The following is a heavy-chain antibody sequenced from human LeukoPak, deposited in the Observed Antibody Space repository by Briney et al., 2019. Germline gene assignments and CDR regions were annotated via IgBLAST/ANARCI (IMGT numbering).Heavy chain of an antibody. V-gene: IGHV4-59*01. J-gene: IGHJ4*02. Sequence: SETLSLTCAVYGGSISSYYWSWIRQPPGKGLEWIGYIYYSGSTNYNPSLKSRVTISVDTSKNQFSLKLSSVTAADTAVYYCARGDGAWDYWGQGTLVTVSS. CDR3: ARGDGAWDY. D-gene: IGHD4-17*01. CDR1: GGSISSYY. CDR2: IYYSGST.